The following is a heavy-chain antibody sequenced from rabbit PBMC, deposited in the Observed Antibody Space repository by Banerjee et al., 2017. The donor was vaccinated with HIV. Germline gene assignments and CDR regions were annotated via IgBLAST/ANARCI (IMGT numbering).Heavy chain of an antibody. J-gene: IGHJ4*01. V-gene: IGHV1S45*01. Sequence: QEQLVESGGDLVKPGASLTLTCTASGFSFSSGYDMCWVRQAPGKGPEWIACIYAGSSGNTYYASWAKGRFTISKTSSTTVTLQMTSLTAADTATYFCARGASSSGYWMGYYFNLWGPGTLVTVS. CDR2: IYAGSSGNT. CDR1: GFSFSSGYD. D-gene: IGHD1-1*01. CDR3: ARGASSSGYWMGYYFNL.